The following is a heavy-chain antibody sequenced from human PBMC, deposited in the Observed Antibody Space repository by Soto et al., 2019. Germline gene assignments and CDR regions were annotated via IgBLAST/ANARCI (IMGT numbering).Heavy chain of an antibody. V-gene: IGHV3-23*01. CDR3: AKIPPGYGYGYFYFDY. CDR1: GFTFSSYS. D-gene: IGHD5-18*01. CDR2: ISGSGGST. J-gene: IGHJ4*02. Sequence: GGSLRLSCAASGFTFSSYSMNWVRQAPGKGLEWVSAISGSGGSTYYADSVKGRFTISRDNSKNTLYLQMNSLRAEDTAVYYCAKIPPGYGYGYFYFDYWGQGTLVTVAS.